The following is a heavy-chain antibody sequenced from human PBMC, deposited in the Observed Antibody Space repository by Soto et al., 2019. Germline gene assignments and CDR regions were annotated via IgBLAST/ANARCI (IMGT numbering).Heavy chain of an antibody. CDR3: ASGDSSSWYSYYYYGMDV. D-gene: IGHD6-13*01. Sequence: GGSLRLSCAASGFTFSSYAMHWVRQAPGKGLEWVAVISYDGSNKYYADSVKGRFTISRDNSKNTLYLQMNSLRAEDTAVYYCASGDSSSWYSYYYYGMDVWGQGTTVTVSS. CDR2: ISYDGSNK. CDR1: GFTFSSYA. J-gene: IGHJ6*02. V-gene: IGHV3-30-3*01.